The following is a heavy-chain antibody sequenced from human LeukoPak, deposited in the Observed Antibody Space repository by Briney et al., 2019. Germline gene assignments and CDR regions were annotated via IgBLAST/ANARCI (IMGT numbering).Heavy chain of an antibody. J-gene: IGHJ1*01. Sequence: ASVKVSCKASGYTFTSYAMHWVRQAPGQRLEWMGWINAGNGNTKYSQKFQGRVTITRDTSASTAYMGPSSLRSEDTAVYYCARHSSTSLEYFQHWGQGTLVTVSS. CDR1: GYTFTSYA. CDR3: ARHSSTSLEYFQH. CDR2: INAGNGNT. D-gene: IGHD2-2*01. V-gene: IGHV1-3*01.